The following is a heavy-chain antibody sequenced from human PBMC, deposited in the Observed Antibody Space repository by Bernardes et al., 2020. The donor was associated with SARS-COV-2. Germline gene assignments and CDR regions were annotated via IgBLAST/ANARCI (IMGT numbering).Heavy chain of an antibody. D-gene: IGHD6-13*01. CDR1: GYTFTSYG. V-gene: IGHV1-18*04. CDR2: ISAYNGNT. J-gene: IGHJ6*02. CDR3: ARDLIPIAAAGRRGYYYGMDV. Sequence: ASVKVSCKASGYTFTSYGISWVRQAPGQGLEWMGWISAYNGNTNYAQKLQGRVTMTTDTSTSTAYMELRSLRSDDTAVYYCARDLIPIAAAGRRGYYYGMDVWGQGTTVTVSS.